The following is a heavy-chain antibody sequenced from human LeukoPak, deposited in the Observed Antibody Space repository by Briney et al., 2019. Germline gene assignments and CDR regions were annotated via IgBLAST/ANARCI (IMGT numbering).Heavy chain of an antibody. J-gene: IGHJ4*02. CDR1: GFTFSSYA. V-gene: IGHV3-23*01. Sequence: GGSLRLSCAASGFTFSSYAMSWVRQAPGKGLEWVSTISGSGGSTYYADSVKGRFTISRDNPRNTLYLQMNSLRAEDTAVYYCATISGGHESSGYYYYWGQGTLVTVSS. D-gene: IGHD3-22*01. CDR3: ATISGGHESSGYYYY. CDR2: ISGSGGST.